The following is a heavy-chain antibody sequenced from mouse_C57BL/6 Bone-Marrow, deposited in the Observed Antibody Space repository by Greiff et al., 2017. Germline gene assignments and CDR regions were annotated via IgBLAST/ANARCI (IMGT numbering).Heavy chain of an antibody. J-gene: IGHJ2*01. CDR2: FHPYNDDT. Sequence: QVQLKQPGAELVKPGASVKMSCKASGYTFTTYPIEWMKQNHGKSLEWIGNFHPYNDDTKYNEKFKGKATLTVDKSSSTVYLELSRLTSDDSAVYYGAKINKEDYFDYWGQGTTLTVSS. CDR3: AKINKEDYFDY. V-gene: IGHV1-47*01. CDR1: GYTFTTYP.